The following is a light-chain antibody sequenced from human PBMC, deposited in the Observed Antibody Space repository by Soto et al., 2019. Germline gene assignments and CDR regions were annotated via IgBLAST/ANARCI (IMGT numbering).Light chain of an antibody. J-gene: IGKJ4*01. Sequence: EVVLTQSPATLALFPRDEAILSCMASQGVDNDLAWYQQKPGQPPRLLIYDASTRATGIPARFSGSQSGTEFTLTISSLLSEDFAVYSCQQYNNWPLPLGGGTKVAI. CDR2: DAS. CDR3: QQYNNWPLP. CDR1: QGVDND. V-gene: IGKV3D-15*01.